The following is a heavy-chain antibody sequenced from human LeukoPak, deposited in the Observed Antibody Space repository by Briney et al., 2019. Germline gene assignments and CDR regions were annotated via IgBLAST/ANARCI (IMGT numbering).Heavy chain of an antibody. CDR1: GFTFDDYA. CDR3: TRRPIAATAYYFDY. J-gene: IGHJ4*02. V-gene: IGHV3-9*01. Sequence: PGRSLRLSCAASGFTFDDYAMHWVRQAPGKGLEWVSGISWNSGSIGYADSVKGRFTISRDNAKNSLYLQMNSLRAEDTAVYYCTRRPIAATAYYFDYWGQGTLVTVSS. D-gene: IGHD6-6*01. CDR2: ISWNSGSI.